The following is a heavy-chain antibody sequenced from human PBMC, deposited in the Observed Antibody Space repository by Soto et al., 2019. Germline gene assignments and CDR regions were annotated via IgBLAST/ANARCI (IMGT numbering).Heavy chain of an antibody. CDR3: ARFGCNGGSCLHFFDY. V-gene: IGHV4-59*01. CDR2: IYSSGSA. Sequence: SETLSLTCNVSGGSISDSWWSWIRQSPGKGLQWIGSIYSSGSANYNPSLKSRVAFSIDTSRNHISLSLRSVTAADTALYYCARFGCNGGSCLHFFDYWGQGTLVTVSS. CDR1: GGSISDSW. D-gene: IGHD2-15*01. J-gene: IGHJ4*02.